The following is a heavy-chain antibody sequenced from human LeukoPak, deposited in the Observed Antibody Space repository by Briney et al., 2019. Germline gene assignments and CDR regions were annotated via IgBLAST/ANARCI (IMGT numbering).Heavy chain of an antibody. D-gene: IGHD3-10*01. V-gene: IGHV1-18*01. CDR1: GGTFSRYG. J-gene: IGHJ4*02. CDR2: ISANNGHT. Sequence: ASVKVSCKASGGTFSRYGISWVRQAPGQGLEWMGWISANNGHTHYAQKFQGRLTITRDMSTRTVNMELRSLRSDDTAVYYCARAVSLGEFDYWGQGTLVTVSS. CDR3: ARAVSLGEFDY.